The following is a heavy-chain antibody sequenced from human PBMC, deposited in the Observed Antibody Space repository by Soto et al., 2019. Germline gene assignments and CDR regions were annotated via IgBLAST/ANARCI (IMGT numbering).Heavy chain of an antibody. CDR3: ATHGRYSYGGYYYYGMDV. CDR1: GGSISSSSYY. D-gene: IGHD5-18*01. V-gene: IGHV4-39*01. J-gene: IGHJ6*02. CDR2: IYYSGNT. Sequence: PSETLSLTCTVSGGSISSSSYYWGWIRQPPGKGLEWIGSIYYSGNTYYNPSLKSRVTISVDTSKNQFSLKLSSVTAADTAVYYCATHGRYSYGGYYYYGMDVWGQGTTVTVSS.